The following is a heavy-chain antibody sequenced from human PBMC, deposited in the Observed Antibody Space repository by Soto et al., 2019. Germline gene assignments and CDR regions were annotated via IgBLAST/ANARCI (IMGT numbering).Heavy chain of an antibody. Sequence: QLQLQESGPGLVKPSETLSLTCSVSSASLSSSTYYWSWIRQPPGRGPERIGSIYYSGNTYYKPTLTCRGSISIDTSRNQFSLKPASVTAADTGGYSCASSSPFHHWGPAILLTVSS. D-gene: IGHD6-6*01. V-gene: IGHV4-39*01. CDR2: IYYSGNT. J-gene: IGHJ4*02. CDR1: SASLSSSTYY. CDR3: ASSSPFHH.